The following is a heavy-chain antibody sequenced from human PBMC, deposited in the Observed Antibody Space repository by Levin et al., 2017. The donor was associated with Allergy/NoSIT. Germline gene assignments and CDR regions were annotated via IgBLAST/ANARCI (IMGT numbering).Heavy chain of an antibody. Sequence: GGSLRLSCAASGFTFSSYWMSWVRQAPGKGLEWVANIKQDGSEKYYVDSVKGRFTISRDNAKNSLYLQMNSLRAEDTAVYYCARVSSGWYADYYYYGMDVWGQGTTVTVSS. V-gene: IGHV3-7*01. CDR1: GFTFSSYW. CDR3: ARVSSGWYADYYYYGMDV. CDR2: IKQDGSEK. D-gene: IGHD6-19*01. J-gene: IGHJ6*02.